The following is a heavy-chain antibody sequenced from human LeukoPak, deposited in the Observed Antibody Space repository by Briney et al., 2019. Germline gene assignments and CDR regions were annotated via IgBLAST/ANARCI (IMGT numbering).Heavy chain of an antibody. Sequence: PSQTLSLTCTLSGGSISSGVYYCSWIRQNPGKGLEGSGYIYYSRSTYYDSSLKSRITISVDTSKTQFPLQLTSVPAQATGVYYCARGGGGYCVGDCYSPTRLSPFDYWGQGTLVTVSS. V-gene: IGHV4-31*03. CDR3: ARGGGGYCVGDCYSPTRLSPFDY. CDR1: GGSISSGVYY. J-gene: IGHJ4*02. D-gene: IGHD2-21*02. CDR2: IYYSRST.